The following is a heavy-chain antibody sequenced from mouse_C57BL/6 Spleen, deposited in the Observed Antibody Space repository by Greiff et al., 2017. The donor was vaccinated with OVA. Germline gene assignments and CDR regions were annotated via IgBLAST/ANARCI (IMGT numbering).Heavy chain of an antibody. Sequence: VKLQQPGAELVRPGSSVKLSCKASGYTFTSYWMDWVKQRPGQGLEWIGNIYPSDSETHYNQKFKDKATLTVDKSSSTAYMQLSSLTSEDSAVYYGARNGLDYGSREGYFDVWGTGTTVTVSS. CDR3: ARNGLDYGSREGYFDV. V-gene: IGHV1-61*01. D-gene: IGHD1-1*01. CDR1: GYTFTSYW. J-gene: IGHJ1*03. CDR2: IYPSDSET.